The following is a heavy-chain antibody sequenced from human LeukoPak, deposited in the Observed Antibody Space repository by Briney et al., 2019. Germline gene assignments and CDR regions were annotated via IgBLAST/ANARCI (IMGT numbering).Heavy chain of an antibody. CDR1: GYTFTSYG. CDR3: ARIGYCSSTSCYHLDY. Sequence: ASVKVSCKASGYTFTSYGISWVRQAPGQGLEWMGWISAYNGNTNYAQKLQGRVTMTTDTSTSTAYMELRSLRSDDTVVYYCARIGYCSSTSCYHLDYWGQGTLVTVSS. J-gene: IGHJ4*02. V-gene: IGHV1-18*01. CDR2: ISAYNGNT. D-gene: IGHD2-2*01.